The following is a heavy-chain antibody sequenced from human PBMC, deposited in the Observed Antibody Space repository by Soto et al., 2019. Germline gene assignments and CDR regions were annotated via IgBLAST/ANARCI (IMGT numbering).Heavy chain of an antibody. CDR1: GGSFSGYY. D-gene: IGHD3-10*01. J-gene: IGHJ4*02. CDR2: INHSGST. Sequence: QVQLQQWGAGLLKPSETLSLTCAVYGGSFSGYYWSWIRQPPGKGLEWIGEINHSGSTNYNPSLKSRVTLSVETSKNQFALKLSSVTAADTAVYYCARGTGSGSYSQAGFDYWGQGTLVTVSS. V-gene: IGHV4-34*01. CDR3: ARGTGSGSYSQAGFDY.